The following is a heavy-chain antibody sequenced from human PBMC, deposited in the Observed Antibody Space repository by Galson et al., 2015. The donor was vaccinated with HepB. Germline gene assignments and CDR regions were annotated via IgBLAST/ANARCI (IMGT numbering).Heavy chain of an antibody. CDR3: ARGGPYPVYDILTGYLTGEALDY. CDR2: INPNSGGT. J-gene: IGHJ4*02. Sequence: SVKVSCKASGYTFTGYYMHWVRQAPGQGLEWMGRINPNSGGTNYAQKFQGRVTMTRDTSISTAYMELSRLRSDDTAVYYCARGGPYPVYDILTGYLTGEALDYWGQGTLVTVSS. V-gene: IGHV1-2*06. D-gene: IGHD3-9*01. CDR1: GYTFTGYY.